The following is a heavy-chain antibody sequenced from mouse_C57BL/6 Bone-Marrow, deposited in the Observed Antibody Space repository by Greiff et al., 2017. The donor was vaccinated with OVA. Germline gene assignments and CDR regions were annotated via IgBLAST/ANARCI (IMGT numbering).Heavy chain of an antibody. Sequence: QVQLQQPGAELVMPGASVKLSCKASGYTFTSYWMHWVKQRPGQGLEWIGEIDPSDSYTNYNQKFTGKSTLTVDKSSSTAYMQLSSLTSEDSAVYYCASFHYYGSSYVDYWGQGTTLTVSS. J-gene: IGHJ2*01. D-gene: IGHD1-1*01. CDR3: ASFHYYGSSYVDY. CDR1: GYTFTSYW. V-gene: IGHV1-69*01. CDR2: IDPSDSYT.